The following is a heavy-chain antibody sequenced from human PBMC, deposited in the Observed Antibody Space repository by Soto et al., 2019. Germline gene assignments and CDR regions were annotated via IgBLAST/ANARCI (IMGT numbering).Heavy chain of an antibody. D-gene: IGHD1-26*01. CDR3: AREGIVGAIDY. CDR2: IWYDGSKK. Sequence: QVQLVESGGGVVQPGRSLRLSCAASGFTFSSFGMHWVRQAPGKGLEWVALIWYDGSKKYYADSVKGRFTISRDDSNNTLYVQMKSLRAEDTAVYYCAREGIVGAIDYWGQGTLVTVSS. V-gene: IGHV3-33*01. CDR1: GFTFSSFG. J-gene: IGHJ4*02.